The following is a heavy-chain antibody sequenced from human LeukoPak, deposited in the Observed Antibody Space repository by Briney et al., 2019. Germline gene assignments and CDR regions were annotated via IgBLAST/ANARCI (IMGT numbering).Heavy chain of an antibody. Sequence: PGGSLRLSCAASRFTFSRYWMHWVRQAPGKGLVWVSRIDSDGTNRDYADSVKGRFTISRDNAKNTVYLQMNSLRDEDTAVYYCEGRATGLLEYWGQGSLVTVSS. CDR3: EGRATGLLEY. J-gene: IGHJ4*02. CDR2: IDSDGTNR. D-gene: IGHD2-15*01. V-gene: IGHV3-74*01. CDR1: RFTFSRYW.